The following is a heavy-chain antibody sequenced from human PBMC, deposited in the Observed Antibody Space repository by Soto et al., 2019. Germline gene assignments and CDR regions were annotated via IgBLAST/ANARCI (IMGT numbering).Heavy chain of an antibody. J-gene: IGHJ4*02. D-gene: IGHD2-2*01. V-gene: IGHV3-33*01. CDR2: IWYDGSNK. CDR3: AREQGRSSTTWGIDY. CDR1: GFTFSSYG. Sequence: PGGSLRLSCAASGFTFSSYGMHWVRQAPGKGLEWVAVIWYDGSNKYYADSVKGRFTISRDNSKNTLYLQMNSLRAEDTVVYYCAREQGRSSTTWGIDYWGQGTLVTVSS.